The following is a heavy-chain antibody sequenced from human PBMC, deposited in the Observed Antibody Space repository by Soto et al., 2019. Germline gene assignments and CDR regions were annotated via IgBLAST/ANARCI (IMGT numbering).Heavy chain of an antibody. CDR1: GFTFSSYA. V-gene: IGHV3-30-3*01. Sequence: GGSLRLSCAASGFTFSSYAMHWVRQAPGKGLEWVAVISYDGSNKYYADSVRGRFTISRDNSKNTLYLQMNSLRAEDTAVYYYARDGEYDLWSGYPNRFDYWGQGTLVTVSS. J-gene: IGHJ4*02. CDR3: ARDGEYDLWSGYPNRFDY. D-gene: IGHD3-3*01. CDR2: ISYDGSNK.